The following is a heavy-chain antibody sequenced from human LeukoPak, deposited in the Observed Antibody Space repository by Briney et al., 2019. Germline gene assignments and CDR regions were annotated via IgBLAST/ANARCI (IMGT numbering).Heavy chain of an antibody. J-gene: IGHJ5*02. CDR1: GYTFTSYG. Sequence: GASVKVSCKASGYTFTSYGFSWVRQAPGLGLEWMGWINPYNGNTNYAQKLQGRVTMTTDTSTSTAYMELRSLRSDDTAVYYCARGSGAYSGSYYAWFDPWGQGTLVTVSS. CDR2: INPYNGNT. V-gene: IGHV1-18*01. CDR3: ARGSGAYSGSYYAWFDP. D-gene: IGHD1-26*01.